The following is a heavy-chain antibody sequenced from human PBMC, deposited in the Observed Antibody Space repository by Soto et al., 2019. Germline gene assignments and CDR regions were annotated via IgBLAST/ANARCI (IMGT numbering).Heavy chain of an antibody. D-gene: IGHD3-22*01. CDR2: IIPIFGTA. CDR1: GGTFSSYA. CDR3: ARVFFYYYLYYHYRMDF. Sequence: SVKVYCKASGGTFSSYAISWVRQAPGQGLEWMGGIIPIFGTANYAQKFQGRVTITADESTSTAYMELSSLRSEDTAVYYCARVFFYYYLYYHYRMDFWGQGSXVTVSS. J-gene: IGHJ6*02. V-gene: IGHV1-69*13.